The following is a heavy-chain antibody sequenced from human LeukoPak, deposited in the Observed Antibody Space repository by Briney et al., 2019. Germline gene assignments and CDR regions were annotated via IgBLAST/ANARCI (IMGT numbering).Heavy chain of an antibody. CDR3: AKNPYEYYFDS. CDR1: GHTLTEYY. J-gene: IGHJ4*02. D-gene: IGHD5-12*01. Sequence: ASARVSCKASGHTLTEYYIHWLRQAPGQGLEWMGWINPNSGDTNYAQKFQGRVTMTRDTSISTAYTELSRLASDDTAVYYCAKNPYEYYFDSWGQGTLVTVSS. CDR2: INPNSGDT. V-gene: IGHV1-2*02.